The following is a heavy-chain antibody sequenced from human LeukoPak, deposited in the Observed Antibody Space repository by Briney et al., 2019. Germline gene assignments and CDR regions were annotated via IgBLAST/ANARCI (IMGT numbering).Heavy chain of an antibody. CDR2: IKQDGSEK. J-gene: IGHJ4*02. V-gene: IGHV3-7*01. D-gene: IGHD5-18*01. CDR3: ARRGLPFRPYADY. CDR1: GFTFSSYW. Sequence: GGSLRLSCAASGFTFSSYWMSWVRQAPGKGLEWVANIKQDGSEKYYVDSVKGRFTISRDNAKNSLYLQMNSLRAEGTAVYYCARRGLPFRPYADYWGQGTLVTVSS.